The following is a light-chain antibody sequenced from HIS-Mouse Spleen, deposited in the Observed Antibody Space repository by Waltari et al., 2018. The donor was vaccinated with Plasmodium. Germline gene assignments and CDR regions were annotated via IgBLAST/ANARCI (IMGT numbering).Light chain of an antibody. CDR3: QQYGSSPYT. Sequence: EIVLTQSPGTLSLSPGERATLSCRASQSVSSSYLAWYQQKPGQAPGLLIYGASSRATGIPDRFSGSESGTDFTLTISRLEPEDFAVYYCQQYGSSPYTFGQGTKLGIK. J-gene: IGKJ2*01. CDR1: QSVSSSY. V-gene: IGKV3-20*01. CDR2: GAS.